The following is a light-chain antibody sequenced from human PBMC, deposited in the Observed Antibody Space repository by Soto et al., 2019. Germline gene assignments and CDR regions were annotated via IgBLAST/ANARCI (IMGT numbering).Light chain of an antibody. V-gene: IGKV3-11*02. CDR2: DAS. J-gene: IGKJ4*01. CDR1: QSVRSY. Sequence: EIVLTQSPATLSLSPGERATLSCRASQSVRSYLAWYQQKPGQAPRLLIYDASNRATGIPARFSGSGSGRDFTLTISSLEPEDVAVYYCQQRSNWPPLTFGGGTKVEIK. CDR3: QQRSNWPPLT.